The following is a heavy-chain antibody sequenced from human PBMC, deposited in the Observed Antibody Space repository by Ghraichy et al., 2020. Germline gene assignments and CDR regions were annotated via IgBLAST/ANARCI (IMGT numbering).Heavy chain of an antibody. V-gene: IGHV3-48*01. CDR2: ISSSSSNI. CDR3: AREWQWLVGEPFDY. CDR1: GFTFSSYS. J-gene: IGHJ4*02. Sequence: GGSLRLSCAASGFTFSSYSMNWVRQAPGKGLEWVSYISSSSSNIYYADSVKGRFTISRDNAKNSLYLQMNSLRAEDTAVYYCAREWQWLVGEPFDYWGQGTLVTVSS. D-gene: IGHD6-19*01.